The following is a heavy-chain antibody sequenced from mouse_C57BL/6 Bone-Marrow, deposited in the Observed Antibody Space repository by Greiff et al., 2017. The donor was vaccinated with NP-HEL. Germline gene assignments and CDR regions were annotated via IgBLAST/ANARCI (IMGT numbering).Heavy chain of an antibody. CDR3: ARERGITDYAMDY. V-gene: IGHV5-4*01. Sequence: DVKLVESGGGLVKPGGSLKLSCAASGFTFSSYAMSWVRQTPEKRLEWVATISDGGSYTYYPDNVKGRFTISRDNAKNNLYLQMSHLKSEDTAMYYCARERGITDYAMDYWGQGTSVTVSS. J-gene: IGHJ4*01. CDR1: GFTFSSYA. CDR2: ISDGGSYT. D-gene: IGHD1-1*01.